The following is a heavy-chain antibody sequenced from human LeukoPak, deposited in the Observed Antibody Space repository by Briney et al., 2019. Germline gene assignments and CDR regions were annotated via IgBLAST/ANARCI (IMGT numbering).Heavy chain of an antibody. CDR3: ARRDGPFDI. CDR1: GYSFTTYW. D-gene: IGHD2-21*02. CDR2: TYPSDSDT. Sequence: GESLKISCKASGYSFTTYWIGWVRQMPGKGLEWMGITYPSDSDTRYNPSFQGQVTMSADRSTTTAYLQWSSLKASDTAIYYCARRDGPFDIWGQGAMVTVSS. J-gene: IGHJ3*02. V-gene: IGHV5-51*01.